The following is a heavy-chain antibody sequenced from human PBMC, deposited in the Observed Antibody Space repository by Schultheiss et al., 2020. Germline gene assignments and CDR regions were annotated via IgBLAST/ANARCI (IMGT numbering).Heavy chain of an antibody. Sequence: ASVKVSCKASGGTFSSYAISWVRQAPGQRLEWMGWINPNSGGTNYAQKFQGWVTMTRDTSISTAYMELSRLRSDDTAVYYCTTEYCSSTSCYFDYWGQGTLVTVSS. V-gene: IGHV1-2*04. CDR3: TTEYCSSTSCYFDY. CDR1: GGTFSSYA. CDR2: INPNSGGT. D-gene: IGHD2-2*01. J-gene: IGHJ4*02.